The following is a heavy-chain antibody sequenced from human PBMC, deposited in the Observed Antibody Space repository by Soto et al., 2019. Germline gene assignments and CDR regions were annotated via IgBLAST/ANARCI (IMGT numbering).Heavy chain of an antibody. J-gene: IGHJ4*02. CDR1: GGTFNSYA. CDR2: IIPIFETA. D-gene: IGHD3-22*01. Sequence: QVQLVQSGAEVKKPGSSVKVSCKASGGTFNSYAINWVRQAPGQGLEWMGGIIPIFETANYAQKFQGRVTITADESTSTAYMELSSLRSEDTAVYYCPTVNPYISDSRGHCYWGQGTLVTVSS. V-gene: IGHV1-69*01. CDR3: PTVNPYISDSRGHCY.